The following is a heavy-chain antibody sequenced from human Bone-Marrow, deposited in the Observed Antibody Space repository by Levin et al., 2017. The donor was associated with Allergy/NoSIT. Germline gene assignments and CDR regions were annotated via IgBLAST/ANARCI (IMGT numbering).Heavy chain of an antibody. CDR3: VRGGFGGDGYIDY. D-gene: IGHD3-16*01. CDR1: GGSISFGDYY. V-gene: IGHV4-30-4*01. CDR2: MYHSGIT. J-gene: IGHJ4*03. Sequence: LRLSCTVSGGSISFGDYYWSWIRQPPGKGLEWIGYMYHSGITYYNPSLESRVTISGDTSNNQFSLKLTSVTAADTAVYYCVRGGFGGDGYIDYWGQGTLVTVSS.